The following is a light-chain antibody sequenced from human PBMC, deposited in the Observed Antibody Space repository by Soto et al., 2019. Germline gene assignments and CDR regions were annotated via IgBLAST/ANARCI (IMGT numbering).Light chain of an antibody. CDR1: TSNIGSNY. CDR3: ATWDDSLNGFDV. J-gene: IGLJ1*01. V-gene: IGLV1-47*01. Sequence: QSVLTQPPSASGTPGQGVTISCSGSTSNIGSNYVYWYQQLPGTAPQLLIYRNNQRPSGVPDRFSGSKSGTSASLAISGLRSVDEADYSCATWDDSLNGFDVFGTGTKVTV. CDR2: RNN.